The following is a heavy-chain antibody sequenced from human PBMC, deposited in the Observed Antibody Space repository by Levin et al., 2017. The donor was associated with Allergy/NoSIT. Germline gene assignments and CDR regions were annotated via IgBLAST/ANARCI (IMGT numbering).Heavy chain of an antibody. V-gene: IGHV3-30-3*01. CDR1: GFTLRNYA. CDR3: ARDLLSGADF. CDR2: MSYDGSNK. J-gene: IGHJ4*02. Sequence: GESLKISCAASGFTLRNYAMNWVRQAPGKGLEWVAVMSYDGSNKYYADSVKGRFTISRDNSKNTVYLQMNSLRPDDTSVYYCARDLLSGADFWGQGTLVTVSS.